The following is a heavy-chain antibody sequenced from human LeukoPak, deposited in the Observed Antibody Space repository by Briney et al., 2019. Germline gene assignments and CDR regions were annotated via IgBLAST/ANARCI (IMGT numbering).Heavy chain of an antibody. CDR1: GFTFSSYW. J-gene: IGHJ4*02. CDR3: VRDLVAGTTPDY. V-gene: IGHV3-74*01. D-gene: IGHD6-19*01. Sequence: GGSLRLSCAASGFTFSSYWMHWVRQVPGKGLVWVSRINTDGSSTSYADSVKGRFTISRDNAKNTLYLQMNSLGAEDTAVYYCVRDLVAGTTPDYWGQGTLVTVSS. CDR2: INTDGSST.